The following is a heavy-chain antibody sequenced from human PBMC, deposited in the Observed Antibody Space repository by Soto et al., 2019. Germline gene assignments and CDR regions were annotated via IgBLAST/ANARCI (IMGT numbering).Heavy chain of an antibody. CDR1: GYSISSNNW. CDR3: ARREIQGPIDY. Sequence: QVQLQESGPGLVKPSDTLSLTCAVSGYSISSNNWWGWIRQPPGKGLEWIGYIYYSGTTYYNPSLKIRVPMSVDTSQNQFSLKLTSVTAVDPAVYYCARREIQGPIDYWGQGTLVTVSS. V-gene: IGHV4-28*01. D-gene: IGHD1-26*01. CDR2: IYYSGTT. J-gene: IGHJ4*02.